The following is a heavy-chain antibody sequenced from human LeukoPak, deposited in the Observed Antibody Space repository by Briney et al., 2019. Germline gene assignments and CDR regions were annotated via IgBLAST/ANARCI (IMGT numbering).Heavy chain of an antibody. J-gene: IGHJ4*02. D-gene: IGHD1-26*01. CDR3: ARVGLWEIGYFDY. V-gene: IGHV3-53*01. CDR2: IYDGGST. CDR1: GFTISSHY. Sequence: PGGSLRLSCAASGFTISSHYMSWVRQAPGKGLEWVSVIYDGGSTYYADSVKGRFTISRDNSKNTLYLQMNSLRAEDTAVYYCARVGLWEIGYFDYWGQGTLVSVSS.